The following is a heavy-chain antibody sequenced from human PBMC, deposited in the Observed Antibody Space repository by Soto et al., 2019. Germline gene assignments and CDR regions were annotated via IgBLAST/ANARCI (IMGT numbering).Heavy chain of an antibody. J-gene: IGHJ3*02. CDR1: GFTFSSYS. D-gene: IGHD3-16*02. CDR2: ISSSSSYI. CDR3: ARVSLSGGSYRYGAFDI. Sequence: GGSLRLSCAASGFTFSSYSMNWVRQAPGKGLEWVSSISSSSSYIYYADSVKGRFTISRDNAKNSLYLQMNSLRAEDTAVYYCARVSLSGGSYRYGAFDIWGQGTMVTVSS. V-gene: IGHV3-21*01.